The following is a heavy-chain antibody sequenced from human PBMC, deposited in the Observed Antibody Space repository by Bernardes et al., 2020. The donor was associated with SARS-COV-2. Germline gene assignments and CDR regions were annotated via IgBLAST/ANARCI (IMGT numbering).Heavy chain of an antibody. J-gene: IGHJ4*03. CDR3: ARSVGPRGVDGELPLDY. Sequence: ASVKVSCKASGYSFTDHDMYQMRLAHGQALEWAGLINPPTGGTTYAHQLLSRLTMTRVTSISTAYMELRSLRSDDTAVYFCARSVGPRGVDGELPLDYWGHGTLVTVSS. CDR2: INPPTGGT. V-gene: IGHV1-2*06. CDR1: GYSFTDHD. D-gene: IGHD2-15*01.